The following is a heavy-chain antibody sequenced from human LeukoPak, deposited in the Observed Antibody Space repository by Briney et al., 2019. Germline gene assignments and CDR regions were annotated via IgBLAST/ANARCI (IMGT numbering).Heavy chain of an antibody. Sequence: PGGSLRLSCAASGFTFSSYWMSWVRQAPGKGLEWVANIKEDGSAKYYVDSVKGRFTISRDNAENTLYLQMTSLRAEDTGVYYCTRDRNTGTSYENLFVYWGQGTLVTVSS. CDR3: TRDRNTGTSYENLFVY. CDR2: IKEDGSAK. J-gene: IGHJ4*02. CDR1: GFTFSSYW. D-gene: IGHD1-1*01. V-gene: IGHV3-7*01.